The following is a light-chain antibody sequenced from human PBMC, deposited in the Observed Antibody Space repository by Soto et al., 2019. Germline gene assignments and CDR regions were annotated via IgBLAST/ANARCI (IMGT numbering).Light chain of an antibody. Sequence: VLTQSPATLSVSPGESATLSCRASQSISSHLAWYQQKPGQAPRLLIYGASTRATGSPARFSGSGSGTEFTLTIRSRQSEDFALFYGQQSKTGPWTFGQGTKVKS. CDR1: QSISSH. CDR3: QQSKTGPWT. J-gene: IGKJ1*01. V-gene: IGKV3-15*01. CDR2: GAS.